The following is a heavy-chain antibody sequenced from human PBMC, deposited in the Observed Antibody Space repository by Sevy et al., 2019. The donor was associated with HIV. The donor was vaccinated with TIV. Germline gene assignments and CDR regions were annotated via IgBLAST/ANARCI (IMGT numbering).Heavy chain of an antibody. V-gene: IGHV4-38-2*01. CDR2: IYHSGST. CDR3: ARVIEGAAYYFDY. D-gene: IGHD1-26*01. J-gene: IGHJ4*02. CDR1: GYSISSGYY. Sequence: SETLSLTCAVSGYSISSGYYWGWIRQPPGKGLEWIGSIYHSGSTDYNPTLKSRVTISVDTSKNQFSLKLSSVTAADTAVYYCARVIEGAAYYFDYWGQGTLVTVSS.